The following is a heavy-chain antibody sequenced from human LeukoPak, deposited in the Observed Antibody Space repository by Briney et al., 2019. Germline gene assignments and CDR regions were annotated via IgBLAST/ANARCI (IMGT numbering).Heavy chain of an antibody. J-gene: IGHJ4*02. CDR2: ISNSGTST. Sequence: GGSLRLSCTASGFTFSNYAMNWVRQAPGKGLEWVSGISNSGTSTYYVDSVKGRFTISRDDSKNTLYLQMNSLRAEDTAVYYCAKVVGGWFFDCWGQGTLVTVSS. D-gene: IGHD2-15*01. CDR1: GFTFSNYA. V-gene: IGHV3-23*01. CDR3: AKVVGGWFFDC.